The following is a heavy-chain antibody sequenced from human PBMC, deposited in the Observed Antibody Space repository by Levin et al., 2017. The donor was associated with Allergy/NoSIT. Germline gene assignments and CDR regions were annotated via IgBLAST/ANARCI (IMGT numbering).Heavy chain of an antibody. V-gene: IGHV3-23*01. J-gene: IGHJ6*02. D-gene: IGHD6-13*01. CDR2: ISGSGGST. Sequence: GGSLRLSCAASGFTFSSYAMSWVRQAPGKGLEWVSAISGSGGSTYYADSVKGRFTISRDNSKNTLYLQMNSLRAEDTAVYYCAKKPGMRYYYGMDVWGQGTTVTVSS. CDR1: GFTFSSYA. CDR3: AKKPGMRYYYGMDV.